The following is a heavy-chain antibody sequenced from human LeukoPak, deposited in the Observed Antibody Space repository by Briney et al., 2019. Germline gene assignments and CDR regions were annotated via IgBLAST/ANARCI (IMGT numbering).Heavy chain of an antibody. CDR2: FDPEDGET. CDR1: GYTLTELS. Sequence: GASVKVSCKVSGYTLTELSMHWVRQAPGKGLEWMGGFDPEDGETIYAQKFQGRVTKTEDTSTDTAYMELSSLRSEDTAVYYCATPYSSGWYYFDYWGQGTLVTVSS. D-gene: IGHD6-19*01. V-gene: IGHV1-24*01. J-gene: IGHJ4*02. CDR3: ATPYSSGWYYFDY.